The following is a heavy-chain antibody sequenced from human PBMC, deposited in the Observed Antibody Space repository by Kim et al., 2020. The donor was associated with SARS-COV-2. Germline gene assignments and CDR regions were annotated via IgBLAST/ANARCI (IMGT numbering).Heavy chain of an antibody. Sequence: TNYHPSPEQRVIMSVDTSNNQFSLKLTSVTAADTAVYYCARETEYNWFDTWGQGTLVIVSS. J-gene: IGHJ5*02. CDR3: ARETEYNWFDT. CDR2: T. V-gene: IGHV4-4*07.